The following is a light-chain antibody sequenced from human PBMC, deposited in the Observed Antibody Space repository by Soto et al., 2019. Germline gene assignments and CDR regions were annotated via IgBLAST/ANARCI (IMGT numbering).Light chain of an antibody. Sequence: EIVLTQSPGTLSLSPGEIATLSCRASQSVSSSYLAWYQQKPGQAPRLLIYGASSRATGIPDRFSGSGSGTDFTLTISRLEPEDFAVYYCQQYGRSPGLFTFGPGTKVDI. V-gene: IGKV3-20*01. CDR3: QQYGRSPGLFT. CDR1: QSVSSSY. J-gene: IGKJ3*01. CDR2: GAS.